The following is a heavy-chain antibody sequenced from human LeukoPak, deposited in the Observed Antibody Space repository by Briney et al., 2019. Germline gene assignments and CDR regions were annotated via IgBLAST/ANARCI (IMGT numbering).Heavy chain of an antibody. Sequence: GGSLRLSCAASGFTFSSYDMSWVRQAPGKGLEWVSVIGSSGGSTYYADSVKGRFTISRDNSKNTLYLQMNSLRAEDTAVYYCAKMDVVTADDKYFQYWGQGTLVTVSS. J-gene: IGHJ1*01. CDR3: AKMDVVTADDKYFQY. CDR1: GFTFSSYD. V-gene: IGHV3-23*01. D-gene: IGHD2-21*02. CDR2: IGSSGGST.